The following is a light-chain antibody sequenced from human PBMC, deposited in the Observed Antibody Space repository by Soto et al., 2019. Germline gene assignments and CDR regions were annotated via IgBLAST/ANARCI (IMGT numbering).Light chain of an antibody. Sequence: IQLTQSPSSLSASVGDRVTITCRASQGISSYLAGYQQKPGKAPKLLIYAASTLQSGVPSRFSGSGSGTDFTLTISSLQPEDFATYYCQQLNSYPTITFGQGTRLEIK. CDR3: QQLNSYPTIT. CDR2: AAS. V-gene: IGKV1-9*01. CDR1: QGISSY. J-gene: IGKJ5*01.